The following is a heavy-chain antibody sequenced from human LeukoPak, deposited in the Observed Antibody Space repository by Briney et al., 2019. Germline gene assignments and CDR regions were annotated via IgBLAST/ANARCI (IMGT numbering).Heavy chain of an antibody. J-gene: IGHJ4*02. CDR3: ARVPRNMGYYDSSGYTATPFDY. V-gene: IGHV3-33*01. CDR2: IWYDGGNK. D-gene: IGHD3-22*01. CDR1: GFTFSSYG. Sequence: PGGSLRLSCAASGFTFSSYGMHWVRQAPGKGLEWVAVIWYDGGNKYYADSVKGRFTISRDNSKNTLYLQMNSLRAEDTAVYYCARVPRNMGYYDSSGYTATPFDYWGQGTLVTVSS.